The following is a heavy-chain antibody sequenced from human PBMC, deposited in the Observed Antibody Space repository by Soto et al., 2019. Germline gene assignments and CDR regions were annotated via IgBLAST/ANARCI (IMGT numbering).Heavy chain of an antibody. CDR2: ISAYNGNT. CDR1: GYTFTSYG. D-gene: IGHD1-26*01. V-gene: IGHV1-18*01. J-gene: IGHJ4*02. Sequence: QVQLVQSGAEVKKPGASVKVSCKASGYTFTSYGISWVRQAPGQGLEWMGWISAYNGNTNYAQKLQGKVTMTTDTSTRKAYMELRRLRSDDTVVYYCARSRVRVEATEGRAMGYWGQGTLVTVSS. CDR3: ARSRVRVEATEGRAMGY.